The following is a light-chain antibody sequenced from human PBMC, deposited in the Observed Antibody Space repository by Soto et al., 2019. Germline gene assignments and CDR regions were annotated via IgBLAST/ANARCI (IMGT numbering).Light chain of an antibody. V-gene: IGKV3-20*01. Sequence: EIVLTQSPGTLSLSPGDRATLSCRASQSINTNFVSWYQQKPDQPPSLLIYGASSRATVISGRCSGSGSETDFTLTISRLEREDFAVYYCQQYCRPHTFCQGTRLE. CDR1: QSINTNF. CDR3: QQYCRPHT. J-gene: IGKJ5*01. CDR2: GAS.